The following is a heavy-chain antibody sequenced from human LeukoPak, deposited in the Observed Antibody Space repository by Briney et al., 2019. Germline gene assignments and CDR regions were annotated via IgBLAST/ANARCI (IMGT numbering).Heavy chain of an antibody. D-gene: IGHD6-13*01. J-gene: IGHJ4*02. V-gene: IGHV4-34*01. CDR3: ARGGGAAAGPLDC. CDR2: INHSGST. Sequence: SETLSLTCAVYGGSFSGYYWSWIRQPPGKGLEWIGEINHSGSTNYNPSLKSRVTISVDTSKNQFPLKLSSVTAADTAVYYCARGGGAAAGPLDCWGQGTLVTVSS. CDR1: GGSFSGYY.